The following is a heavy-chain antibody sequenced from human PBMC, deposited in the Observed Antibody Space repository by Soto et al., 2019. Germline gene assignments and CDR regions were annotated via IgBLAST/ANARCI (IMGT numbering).Heavy chain of an antibody. CDR1: GFTFSSYS. V-gene: IGHV3-48*02. Sequence: GGSLRLSCAASGFTFSSYSMNWVRQAPGKGLEWVSYISSSSSTIYYADSVKGRFTISRDNAKNSLYLQMNSLRDEDTAVYYCAAELGYCSGGSCPPPDYWGQGTLVTVSS. J-gene: IGHJ4*02. D-gene: IGHD2-15*01. CDR3: AAELGYCSGGSCPPPDY. CDR2: ISSSSSTI.